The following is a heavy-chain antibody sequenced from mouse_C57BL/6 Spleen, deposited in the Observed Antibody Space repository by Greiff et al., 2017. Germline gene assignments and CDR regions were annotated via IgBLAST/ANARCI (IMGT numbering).Heavy chain of an antibody. J-gene: IGHJ1*03. D-gene: IGHD1-1*01. Sequence: QVQLKHSGPELVKPGASVKISCKASGYAFSSSWMNWVKQRPGEGLEWIGRIYPGDGDTNYNGKFKGKATLTADKSSSTAYMQLSSLTSEDSAVYFCARCYYYGSSPYWYFDVWGTGTTVTVSS. CDR1: GYAFSSSW. V-gene: IGHV1-82*01. CDR3: ARCYYYGSSPYWYFDV. CDR2: IYPGDGDT.